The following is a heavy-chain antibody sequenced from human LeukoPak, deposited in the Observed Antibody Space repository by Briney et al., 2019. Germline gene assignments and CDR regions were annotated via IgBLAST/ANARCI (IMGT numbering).Heavy chain of an antibody. V-gene: IGHV3-9*01. D-gene: IGHD3-22*01. J-gene: IGHJ4*02. CDR3: AKDRDYYDTPFDY. CDR2: ISWNSGSI. CDR1: GFTFDDYA. Sequence: GGSLRLSCAASGFTFDDYAMHWVRQAPGKGLEWVSGISWNSGSIGYADSVKGRFTISRDNSKNTLYLQMNSLRAEDTAVYYCAKDRDYYDTPFDYWGQGTLVTVSS.